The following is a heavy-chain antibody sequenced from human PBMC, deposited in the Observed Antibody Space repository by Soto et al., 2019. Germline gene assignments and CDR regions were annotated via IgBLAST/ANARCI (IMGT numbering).Heavy chain of an antibody. J-gene: IGHJ4*02. CDR2: LVPVFGTV. D-gene: IGHD3-10*01. CDR3: ARSPGVFDY. V-gene: IGHV1-69*06. Sequence: QVQLVQSGAEVKKPGSSVKVSCKASGGTFSSLAISWVRQAPGQGLEWMGGLVPVFGTVNYAQKFQDRVTLTADKSTSTSYMELSSLRSEDTAVYYCARSPGVFDYWGQGTLVTVSS. CDR1: GGTFSSLA.